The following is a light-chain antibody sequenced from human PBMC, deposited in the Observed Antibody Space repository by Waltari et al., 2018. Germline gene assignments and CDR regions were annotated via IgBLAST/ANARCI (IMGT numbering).Light chain of an antibody. CDR2: WAS. Sequence: DIVMTQSPDSLAGSLGERATINCKSSQSVLYSSNNKNYLAWYQQQPGQPPKLLIYWASTRESGVPDRFSGSGSGTDFTLTISSLQAEDVAVYYCQQYYSTLYTFGQGTKLEIK. V-gene: IGKV4-1*01. CDR1: QSVLYSSNNKNY. CDR3: QQYYSTLYT. J-gene: IGKJ2*01.